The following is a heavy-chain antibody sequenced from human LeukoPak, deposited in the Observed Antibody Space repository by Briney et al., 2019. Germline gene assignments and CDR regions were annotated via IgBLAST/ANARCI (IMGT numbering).Heavy chain of an antibody. CDR1: GGSISSYY. D-gene: IGHD6-19*01. Sequence: SETLSLTCTISGGSISSYYWSWIRQPPGKGLEWIGYIYYSGNTNYNPSLKSRVTISVDTSKSQFSLKLSPVTAADTAVYYCARRYSSGWLFDYWGRGTLVTVSS. J-gene: IGHJ4*02. CDR2: IYYSGNT. V-gene: IGHV4-59*01. CDR3: ARRYSSGWLFDY.